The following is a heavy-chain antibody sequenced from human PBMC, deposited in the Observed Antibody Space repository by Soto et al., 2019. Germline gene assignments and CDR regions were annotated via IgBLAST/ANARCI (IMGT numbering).Heavy chain of an antibody. D-gene: IGHD2-2*01. Sequence: PSETLSLTCEVSGDSISSGDKSWSWVRQPPGKGLEWIGYIYRSGSSFFNPSLRSRLTMSVDTSKNHFSLRLYSVTAADTALYYCVRGLGYCSTATCSEDWFDPWGPGILVTVS. CDR1: GDSISSGDKS. CDR2: IYRSGSS. V-gene: IGHV4-30-2*01. CDR3: VRGLGYCSTATCSEDWFDP. J-gene: IGHJ5*02.